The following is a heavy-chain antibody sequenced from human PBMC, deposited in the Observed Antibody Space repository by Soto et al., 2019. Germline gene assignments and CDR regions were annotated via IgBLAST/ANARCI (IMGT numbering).Heavy chain of an antibody. Sequence: SVKVSCRASRGTFSTYASRRVRQAPGQGLEWMGGIIPIFGTANYAQKFQGRVTITADESTSTAYMELSSLRSEDTAVYYCARGRDVDTAMVFDYWGQGTLVTVSS. V-gene: IGHV1-69*13. CDR1: RGTFSTYA. D-gene: IGHD5-18*01. CDR2: IIPIFGTA. J-gene: IGHJ4*02. CDR3: ARGRDVDTAMVFDY.